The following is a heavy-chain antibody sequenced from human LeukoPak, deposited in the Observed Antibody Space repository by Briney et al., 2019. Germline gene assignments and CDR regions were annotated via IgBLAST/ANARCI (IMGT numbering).Heavy chain of an antibody. CDR1: GFTFSSYA. V-gene: IGHV3-7*01. D-gene: IGHD6-19*01. CDR3: AREAGSGWYDY. J-gene: IGHJ4*02. Sequence: GGSLRLSCVVSGFTFSSYAMSWVRQAPGKGLEWVANIKQDGSEKYYVDSVKGRFTISGDNAKNSLYLQMNSLRAEDTAVYYCAREAGSGWYDYWGQGTLVTVSS. CDR2: IKQDGSEK.